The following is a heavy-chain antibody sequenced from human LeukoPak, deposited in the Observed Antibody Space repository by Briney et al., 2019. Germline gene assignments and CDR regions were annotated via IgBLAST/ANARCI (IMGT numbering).Heavy chain of an antibody. V-gene: IGHV4-30-4*07. CDR3: ARVYASGAFS. CDR2: IYYSGAT. D-gene: IGHD3-10*01. Sequence: PSETLSLTCTVSGYSITSGGYSWGWIRQPPGKGLDWIGYIYYSGATHYNPSLTSRVTIFLDTSKNQFSLKLSSVTAADTAVYYCARVYASGAFSWGQGTLVTVSA. J-gene: IGHJ5*02. CDR1: GYSITSGGYS.